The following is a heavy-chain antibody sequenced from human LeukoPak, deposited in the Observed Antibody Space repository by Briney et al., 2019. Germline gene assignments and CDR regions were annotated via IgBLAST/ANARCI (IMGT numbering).Heavy chain of an antibody. D-gene: IGHD2-2*01. V-gene: IGHV3-7*04. Sequence: PGGSLRLSCAASGFTFNSYWMSWVRQAPGKGLEWVANIKQDGSEKYYVDSVKGRFTISRDNAKNLLYLQTNSLRADDTAVYYCARAYCSATRCSRYYFDYWGQGTLVTVSS. CDR3: ARAYCSATRCSRYYFDY. CDR2: IKQDGSEK. CDR1: GFTFNSYW. J-gene: IGHJ4*02.